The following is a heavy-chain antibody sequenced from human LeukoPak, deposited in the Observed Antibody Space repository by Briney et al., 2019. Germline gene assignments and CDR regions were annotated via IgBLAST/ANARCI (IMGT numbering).Heavy chain of an antibody. J-gene: IGHJ4*02. Sequence: GGSLRLSCAASGFTFSSYGMHWVRQAPGKGLEWVAFIRYDGSNKYYADSVKGRFTISRDNSKNTLYLQMNSLRAEDTAVYYCAKSAGYYYGSGSYYVDYWGQGTLVTVSS. V-gene: IGHV3-30*02. CDR3: AKSAGYYYGSGSYYVDY. CDR2: IRYDGSNK. D-gene: IGHD3-10*01. CDR1: GFTFSSYG.